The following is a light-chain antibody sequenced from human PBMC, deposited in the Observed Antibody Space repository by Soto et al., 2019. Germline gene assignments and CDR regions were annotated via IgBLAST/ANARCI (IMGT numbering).Light chain of an antibody. Sequence: IVLTQSPGTLSLSPGERATLSCRASQSVSSNNLAWYQQRPGQAPRVVIYGASTRATGIPERFSGSGSGTDFSLTISRLEPEDFALYYCQQYGRPPFTFGPGTKVDIK. CDR3: QQYGRPPFT. CDR2: GAS. V-gene: IGKV3-20*01. J-gene: IGKJ3*01. CDR1: QSVSSNN.